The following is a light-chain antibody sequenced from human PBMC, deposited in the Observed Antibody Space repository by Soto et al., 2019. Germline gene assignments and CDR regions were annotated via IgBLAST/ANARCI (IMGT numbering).Light chain of an antibody. V-gene: IGKV1-39*01. CDR2: AAS. CDR3: QQSYSTPYT. CDR1: QIISSY. J-gene: IGKJ2*01. Sequence: DIQMTQSPSSLSASVGDRVTITCWASQIISSYLNWYQQKPGKAPKLLIYAASSLQSGVPSRFSGSASGTDFTLTISSLQPEDFATYYCQQSYSTPYTCGQGTKLEIK.